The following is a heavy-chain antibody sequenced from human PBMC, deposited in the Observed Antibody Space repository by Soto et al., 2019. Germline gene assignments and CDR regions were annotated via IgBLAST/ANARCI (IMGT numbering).Heavy chain of an antibody. J-gene: IGHJ5*02. V-gene: IGHV4-30-4*01. CDR3: ARGRGYSYGLDP. D-gene: IGHD5-18*01. CDR1: GDSISSNNNY. CDR2: ISYSGTT. Sequence: QVQLQESGPGLVKPSQTLSLTCTVSGDSISSNNNYWSWIRQPPGEGLEWIGFISYSGTTSYSPSLKSRVAISLDTSKNQFSLSLSSVIAADPAVYYCARGRGYSYGLDPWGQGTLVTVSS.